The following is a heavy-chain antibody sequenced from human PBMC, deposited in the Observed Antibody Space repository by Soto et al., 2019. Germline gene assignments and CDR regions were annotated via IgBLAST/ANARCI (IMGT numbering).Heavy chain of an antibody. D-gene: IGHD4-4*01. CDR1: GVPFTYYA. V-gene: IGHV1-3*04. CDR3: ARAASTITIVIGVWFDP. J-gene: IGHJ5*02. CDR2: INTGNGKT. Sequence: ASVKVSCKNYGVPFTYYARHWVGQAPGRGLEWMGWINTGNGKTKYSQHCQGRATFTADASASTVYLELTSLRSADTARYYFARAASTITIVIGVWFDPGGQGTLVTVSS.